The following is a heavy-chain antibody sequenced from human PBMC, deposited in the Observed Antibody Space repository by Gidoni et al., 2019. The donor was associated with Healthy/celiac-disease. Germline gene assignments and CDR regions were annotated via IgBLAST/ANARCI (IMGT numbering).Heavy chain of an antibody. Sequence: EVQLVESGGGLVQPGGSLRLSCAASGFTFSSYEMNWVRQAPGKGLEWVSYISSSGSTIYYADSVKGRFTISRDNAKNSLYLQMNSLRAEDTAVYYCARVHIVVVTATHWDFDYWGQGTLVTVSS. CDR2: ISSSGSTI. J-gene: IGHJ4*02. CDR3: ARVHIVVVTATHWDFDY. CDR1: GFTFSSYE. V-gene: IGHV3-48*03. D-gene: IGHD2-21*02.